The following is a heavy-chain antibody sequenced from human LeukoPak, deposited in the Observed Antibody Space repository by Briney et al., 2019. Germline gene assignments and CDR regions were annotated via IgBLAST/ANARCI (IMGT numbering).Heavy chain of an antibody. Sequence: PGGSLRLSCAASGFTFSSYSMNWVRQAPGKGLEWVSSISSSSSYIYYADSVKGGFTISRDHAKNSLYLQLNSLRAEDTAVYYCASQYYYDSSGYYYPFDYWGQGTLVTVSS. CDR1: GFTFSSYS. V-gene: IGHV3-21*01. D-gene: IGHD3-22*01. CDR3: ASQYYYDSSGYYYPFDY. CDR2: ISSSSSYI. J-gene: IGHJ4*02.